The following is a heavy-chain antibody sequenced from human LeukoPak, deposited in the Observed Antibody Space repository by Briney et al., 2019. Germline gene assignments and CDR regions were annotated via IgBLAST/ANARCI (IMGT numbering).Heavy chain of an antibody. CDR2: IHHSGGT. CDR3: ARDLPLGAAAKDVFDL. D-gene: IGHD6-13*01. CDR1: GGSISRGGYS. V-gene: IGHV4-30-2*01. J-gene: IGHJ3*01. Sequence: PSETLSLTCTVSGGSISRGGYSWSWIRQPPGKGLEWIGNIHHSGGTYYNPSLKSRLTISVDRSKNQFSLTLNSVTAADTAAYFRARDLPLGAAAKDVFDLWGQGTLVTVSS.